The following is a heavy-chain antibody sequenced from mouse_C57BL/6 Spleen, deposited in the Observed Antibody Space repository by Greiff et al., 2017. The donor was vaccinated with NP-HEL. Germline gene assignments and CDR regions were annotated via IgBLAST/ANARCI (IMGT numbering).Heavy chain of an antibody. CDR3: ARIAPYYYGSSYWFAY. Sequence: QVTLKESGPGILQPSQTLSLTCSFSGFSLSTFGMGVGWIRQPSGKGLEWLAHIWWDDDKYYNPALKSRLTISKDTSKHQVFLKIANVDTADTATYYCARIAPYYYGSSYWFAYWGQGTLVTVSA. CDR1: GFSLSTFGMG. D-gene: IGHD1-1*01. J-gene: IGHJ3*01. V-gene: IGHV8-8*01. CDR2: IWWDDDK.